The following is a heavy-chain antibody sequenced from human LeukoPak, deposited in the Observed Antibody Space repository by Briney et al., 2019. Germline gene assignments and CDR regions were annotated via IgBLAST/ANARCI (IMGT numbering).Heavy chain of an antibody. D-gene: IGHD6-13*01. Sequence: GGSLRLSFTASGFTFGDYAMSWVRQAPGKGLEWVGFIRSKAYGGTTEYAASVKGRFTISRDDSKSIAYLQMNSLKTEDTAVYYCTTVHYSSSWSFLDYWGQGTLVTVSS. CDR1: GFTFGDYA. V-gene: IGHV3-49*04. J-gene: IGHJ4*02. CDR2: IRSKAYGGTT. CDR3: TTVHYSSSWSFLDY.